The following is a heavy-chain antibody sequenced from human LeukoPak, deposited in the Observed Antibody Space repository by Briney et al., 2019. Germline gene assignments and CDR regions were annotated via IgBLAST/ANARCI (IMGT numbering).Heavy chain of an antibody. CDR1: GGTFSSYA. Sequence: ASVKVSCKASGGTFSSYAISWVRQAPGQGLEWMGRIIPILGIANYAQKFQGRVTITADKSTSTAYMELSSLRSEDTAVYYCARDPHIAVAGPFDYWGQGTLVTVSS. J-gene: IGHJ4*02. D-gene: IGHD6-19*01. V-gene: IGHV1-69*04. CDR3: ARDPHIAVAGPFDY. CDR2: IIPILGIA.